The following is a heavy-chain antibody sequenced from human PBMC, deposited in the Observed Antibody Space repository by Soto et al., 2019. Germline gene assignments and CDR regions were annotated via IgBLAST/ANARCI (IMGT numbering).Heavy chain of an antibody. CDR1: GCTFSSYA. J-gene: IGHJ4*02. Sequence: GRSLRLSFAASGCTFSSYAMHWVRQSPGKGLEWVAVISYDGSNKYYADSVKGRFTISRDNSKNTLYLQMNSLRAEDTAVYYCARGQIYYDSSGYPLDYWGQGTLVTVSS. CDR3: ARGQIYYDSSGYPLDY. D-gene: IGHD3-22*01. V-gene: IGHV3-30-3*01. CDR2: ISYDGSNK.